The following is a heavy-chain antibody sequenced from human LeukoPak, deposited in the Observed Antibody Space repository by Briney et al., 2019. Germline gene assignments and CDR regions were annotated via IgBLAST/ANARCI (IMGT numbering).Heavy chain of an antibody. J-gene: IGHJ6*02. CDR2: IYYSGST. D-gene: IGHD2-15*01. CDR1: GGSISSDDYY. Sequence: SQTLSLTCTVSGGSISSDDYYWSWIRQPPGKGLEWIGYIYYSGSTYYNPSLQSRATISVDTSKNQFSLKLSSVTAADTAVYYCARLLLGYCSGGNCPYGMDVWGQGTTVTVSS. CDR3: ARLLLGYCSGGNCPYGMDV. V-gene: IGHV4-30-4*01.